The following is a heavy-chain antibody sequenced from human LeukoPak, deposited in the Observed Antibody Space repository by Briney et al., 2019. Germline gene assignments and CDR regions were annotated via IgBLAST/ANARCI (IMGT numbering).Heavy chain of an antibody. CDR1: GGTFSSYA. CDR2: IIPILGIA. V-gene: IGHV1-69*04. D-gene: IGHD3-3*01. Sequence: ASVKVSCKASGGTFSSYAISWVRQAPGQGLEWMGRIIPILGIANYAQKFQGRVTITADKSTSTAYMELSSLRSEDTAVYYCARTTYYDFWSGYYRSDAFDIWGQGTMVTVSS. J-gene: IGHJ3*02. CDR3: ARTTYYDFWSGYYRSDAFDI.